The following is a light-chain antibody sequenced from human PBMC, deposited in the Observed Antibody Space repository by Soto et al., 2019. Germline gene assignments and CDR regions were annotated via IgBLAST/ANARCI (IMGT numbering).Light chain of an antibody. CDR1: QSVSNNY. V-gene: IGKV3-20*01. CDR2: GAS. Sequence: EIVLTQSPGTLSLSPGERATLSCRASQSVSNNYLAWYQQKPGQAPRLLNYGASSRATGIPDRFSGSGSGTDFTLTISRLEPEDFAVYYCQQYGSSPYTFGQGTKLEIK. CDR3: QQYGSSPYT. J-gene: IGKJ2*01.